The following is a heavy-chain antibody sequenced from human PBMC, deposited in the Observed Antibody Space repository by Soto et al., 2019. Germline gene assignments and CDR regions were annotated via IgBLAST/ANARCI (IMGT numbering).Heavy chain of an antibody. CDR1: GNTFTYRY. Sequence: ASVKVSCKALGNTFTYRYLHWVRQAPGQALEWMGWMTPNSGNTRYAQKFQGRVTMTRNTSISTAYMELSSLRSEDTAVYYCARLSITIFGVVIIGMDVWGKGTTVTVSS. D-gene: IGHD3-3*01. J-gene: IGHJ6*04. CDR3: ARLSITIFGVVIIGMDV. V-gene: IGHV1-8*02. CDR2: MTPNSGNT.